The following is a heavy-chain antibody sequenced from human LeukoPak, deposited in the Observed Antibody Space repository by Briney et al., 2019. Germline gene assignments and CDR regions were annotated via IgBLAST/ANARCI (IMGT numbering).Heavy chain of an antibody. Sequence: ASVKVSCKASGGTFSSYAISWVRQAPGQGLEWMGRIIPIFGIANYAQKFQGRVTITADKSTSTAYVELSSLRSEDTAVYYCAPEGGCSSTSCYGVGGYWGQGTLVTVSS. CDR2: IIPIFGIA. CDR1: GGTFSSYA. V-gene: IGHV1-69*04. CDR3: APEGGCSSTSCYGVGGY. J-gene: IGHJ4*02. D-gene: IGHD2-2*01.